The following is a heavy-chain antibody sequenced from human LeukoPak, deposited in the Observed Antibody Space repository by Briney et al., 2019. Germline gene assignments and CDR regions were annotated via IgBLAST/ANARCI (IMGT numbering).Heavy chain of an antibody. CDR3: ARERYCSGGSCYYPSFDY. CDR2: IYTSGST. J-gene: IGHJ4*02. V-gene: IGHV4-61*02. CDR1: GGSISSGSYY. D-gene: IGHD2-15*01. Sequence: SQTLSLTCTVSGGSISSGSYYWSWIRQPAGKGLEWIGRIYTSGSTNYNPSLKSRVTISVDTSKNQFSLKLSSVTAADTAVYYCARERYCSGGSCYYPSFDYWGQGTLVTVSS.